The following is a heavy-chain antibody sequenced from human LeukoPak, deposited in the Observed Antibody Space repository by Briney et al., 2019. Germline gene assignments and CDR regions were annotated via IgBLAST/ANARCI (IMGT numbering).Heavy chain of an antibody. D-gene: IGHD3-22*01. CDR3: ARGTYYDSSGYSGVRLFDY. V-gene: IGHV1-2*02. J-gene: IGHJ4*02. CDR1: GYTFTGYY. CDR2: INPNSGGT. Sequence: ASVKVSCKASGYTFTGYYMHWVRQAPGQGLEWMGWINPNSGGTNYAQKFQGRVTMTSDTSLNTAYMELSRLRSDDTALYYCARGTYYDSSGYSGVRLFDYWGQGTLVTVSS.